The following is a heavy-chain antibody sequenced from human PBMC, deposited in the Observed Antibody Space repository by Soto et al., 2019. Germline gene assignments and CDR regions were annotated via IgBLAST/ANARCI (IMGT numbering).Heavy chain of an antibody. CDR1: GGSISSSSYS. D-gene: IGHD6-13*01. CDR2: IYYSGST. CDR3: ASIPIAAADGFDY. Sequence: QLQLQESGPGLVKTSETLSLTCTVSGGSISSSSYSWGWIRQPPGKGLAWIGSIYYSGSTYYNPSLKSRVTISVDTSKNQFSLKLSSVTAADTAVYYCASIPIAAADGFDYWGQGTLVTVSS. J-gene: IGHJ4*02. V-gene: IGHV4-39*01.